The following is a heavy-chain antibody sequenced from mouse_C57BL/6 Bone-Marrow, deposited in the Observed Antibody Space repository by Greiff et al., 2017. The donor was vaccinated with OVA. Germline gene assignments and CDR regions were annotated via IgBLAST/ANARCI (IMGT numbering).Heavy chain of an antibody. CDR1: GFTFSDYG. Sequence: EVKLMESGGGLVKPGGSLKLSCAASGFTFSDYGMHWVRQAPEKGLEWVAYISSGSSTIYYADTVKGRFTISRDNAKNTLFLQMTSLRSEDTAMYYCARPSNTRAWFAYWGQGTLVTVSA. CDR3: ARPSNTRAWFAY. J-gene: IGHJ3*01. V-gene: IGHV5-17*01. D-gene: IGHD2-5*01. CDR2: ISSGSSTI.